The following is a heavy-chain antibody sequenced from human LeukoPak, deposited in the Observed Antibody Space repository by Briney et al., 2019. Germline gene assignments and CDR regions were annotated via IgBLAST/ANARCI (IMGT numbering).Heavy chain of an antibody. D-gene: IGHD2-2*01. CDR2: IKTQIAGGTT. CDR3: TTSQQLLNYAYDF. J-gene: IGHJ3*01. V-gene: IGHV3-15*01. Sequence: GVTLSLSCAASGFTFNIACMTWLRQAPGKWLEGVGRIKTQIAGGTTDYAAPVKGRFTISRDDSKNTLYLQMNSLKTEDTGVYYCTTSQQLLNYAYDFWGQGTMVTVSS. CDR1: GFTFNIAC.